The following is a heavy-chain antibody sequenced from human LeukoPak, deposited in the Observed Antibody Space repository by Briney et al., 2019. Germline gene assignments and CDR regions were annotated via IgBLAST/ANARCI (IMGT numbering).Heavy chain of an antibody. D-gene: IGHD3-22*01. CDR2: INHSGST. CDR3: ARGYYDSSGYNYYYYGMDV. V-gene: IGHV4-34*01. CDR1: GGSFSGYY. J-gene: IGHJ6*02. Sequence: PSETLSLTCAVYGGSFSGYYWSWIRQPPGKGLEWIGEINHSGSTNYNPSLKSRVTISVDTSKNQFSLKLSSVTAADTAVYYCARGYYDSSGYNYYYYGMDVWGQGTTVTVSS.